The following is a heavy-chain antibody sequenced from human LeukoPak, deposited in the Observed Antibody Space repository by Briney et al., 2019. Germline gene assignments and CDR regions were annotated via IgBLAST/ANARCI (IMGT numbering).Heavy chain of an antibody. Sequence: GGSLRLSCAASGFAFSSYAMSWVRQAPGKGLEWVAVIWYDGSNKYYADSVKGRFTISRDNSKNTLYLQMNSLRAEDTAVYYCARDNGMDVWGQGTTVTVSS. CDR3: ARDNGMDV. CDR1: GFAFSSYA. CDR2: IWYDGSNK. V-gene: IGHV3-33*08. J-gene: IGHJ6*02.